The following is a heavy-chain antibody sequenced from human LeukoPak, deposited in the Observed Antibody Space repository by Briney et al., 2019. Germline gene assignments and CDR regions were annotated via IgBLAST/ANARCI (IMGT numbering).Heavy chain of an antibody. CDR1: GGSFSGYY. Sequence: SETLSLTCAVYGGSFSGYYWSWIRRPPGKGLEWIGEINHSGSTNYNPSLKSRVTISVDTSKNQFSLKLSSVTAADTAVYYCARGGGGSYYFDYWGQGTLVTVSS. J-gene: IGHJ4*02. CDR2: INHSGST. D-gene: IGHD1-26*01. CDR3: ARGGGGSYYFDY. V-gene: IGHV4-34*01.